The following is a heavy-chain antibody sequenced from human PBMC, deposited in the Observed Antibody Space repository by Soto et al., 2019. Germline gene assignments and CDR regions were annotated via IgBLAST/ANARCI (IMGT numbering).Heavy chain of an antibody. Sequence: GVPLRLSCAASGFTCSNYEMEWVRQAPGKGLEYVSGISNNGAHTDYAKSVKGRFTISRDNSENTLYLQMGSLRAEDMALYYCARRGYGSRWPNVYMDVWGKGTTVTVSS. CDR2: ISNNGAHT. CDR3: ARRGYGSRWPNVYMDV. J-gene: IGHJ6*03. D-gene: IGHD6-13*01. CDR1: GFTCSNYE. V-gene: IGHV3-64*01.